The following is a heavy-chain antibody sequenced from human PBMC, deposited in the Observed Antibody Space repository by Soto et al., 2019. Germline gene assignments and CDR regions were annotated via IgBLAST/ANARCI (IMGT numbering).Heavy chain of an antibody. J-gene: IGHJ6*02. CDR2: IYYGGST. D-gene: IGHD1-26*01. Sequence: KLSEPRSLTCTVSGGSISSHYWSWDRQAPGKGLEWIGHIYYGGSTTYNPSLRSRSTISVDTSNNQFTLKLNSVTTADTAVYYCARDGREASGMDVWGQGTKVTVSS. CDR1: GGSISSHY. CDR3: ARDGREASGMDV. V-gene: IGHV4-59*11.